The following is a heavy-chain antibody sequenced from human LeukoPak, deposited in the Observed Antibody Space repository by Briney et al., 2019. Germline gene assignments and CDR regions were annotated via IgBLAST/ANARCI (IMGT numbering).Heavy chain of an antibody. J-gene: IGHJ4*02. CDR1: GYTFIGYY. CDR2: INSNSGGT. CDR3: ARGGEIAFYCGGDCYPFDY. Sequence: ASVKVSCKASGYTFIGYYMHWVRQAPGQGLEWMGWINSNSGGTNYAQKFQGRVTMTRDTSISTAYMELSRLRSDDTVVYYCARGGEIAFYCGGDCYPFDYWGQGTLVTVSS. V-gene: IGHV1-2*02. D-gene: IGHD2-21*02.